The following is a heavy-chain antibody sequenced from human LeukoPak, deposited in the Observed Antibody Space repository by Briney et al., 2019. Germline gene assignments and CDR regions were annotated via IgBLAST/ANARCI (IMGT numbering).Heavy chain of an antibody. V-gene: IGHV4-34*01. CDR2: INHSGTT. CDR3: ARGKAAWYSSSWYYFDY. CDR1: GGSFSGNY. D-gene: IGHD6-13*01. Sequence: SETLSLTCAVYGGSFSGNYWSWIRQPPGKGLEWIGDINHSGTTNYSPSLKSRVTMSVDTSKNQFSLKLSSVAAADTAVYYCARGKAAWYSSSWYYFDYWGQGTLVTVSS. J-gene: IGHJ4*02.